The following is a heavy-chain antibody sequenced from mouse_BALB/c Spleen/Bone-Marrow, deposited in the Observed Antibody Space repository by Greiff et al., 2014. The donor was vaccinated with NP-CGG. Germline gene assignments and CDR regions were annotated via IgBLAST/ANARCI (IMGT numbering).Heavy chain of an antibody. CDR3: ARRYYAMDY. J-gene: IGHJ4*01. CDR2: ISYSGIT. V-gene: IGHV3-2*02. Sequence: EVKLVESGPGLVKPSQSLSLTCTVTGYSITSDYAWNWIRQFPGNKLEWMGYISYSGITSYNPSLKSRISITRDTSKNQSFLQLNSVTTEDTATYYCARRYYAMDYWGQGTSVTVSS. CDR1: GYSITSDYA.